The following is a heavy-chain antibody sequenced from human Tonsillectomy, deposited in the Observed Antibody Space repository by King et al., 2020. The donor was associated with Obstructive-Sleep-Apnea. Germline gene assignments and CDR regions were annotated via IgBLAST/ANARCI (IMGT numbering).Heavy chain of an antibody. CDR1: GGSISSGGYS. Sequence: LQLQESGSGLVKPSQTLSLTCAVSGGSISSGGYSWSWIRQPPGKGLEWIGYIYHSGSTYYNPSLKSRVTISVDRSKNQFSLKLSSVTAADTAVYYCARGLLLWFGEIWGQGTMVTVSS. V-gene: IGHV4-30-2*01. CDR3: ARGLLLWFGEI. D-gene: IGHD3-10*01. CDR2: IYHSGST. J-gene: IGHJ3*02.